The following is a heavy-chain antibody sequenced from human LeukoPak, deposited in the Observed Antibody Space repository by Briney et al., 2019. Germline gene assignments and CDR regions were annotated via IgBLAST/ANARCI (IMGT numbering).Heavy chain of an antibody. CDR3: ARMPREYYYDSSGYYHYYYYMDV. CDR2: IYPGDSDT. J-gene: IGHJ6*03. V-gene: IGHV5-51*01. D-gene: IGHD3-22*01. CDR1: GYSFTSYW. Sequence: GESLKISCKGSGYSFTSYWIGWVRQMPGKGLGWMGIIYPGDSDTRYSPSFQGQVTISADKSISTAYLQWSSLKASDTAMYYCARMPREYYYDSSGYYHYYYYMDVWGKGTTVTVSS.